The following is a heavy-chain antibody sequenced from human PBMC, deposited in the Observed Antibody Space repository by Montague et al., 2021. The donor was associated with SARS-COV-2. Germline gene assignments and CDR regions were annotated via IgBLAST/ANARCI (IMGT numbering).Heavy chain of an antibody. D-gene: IGHD2/OR15-2a*01. CDR3: ARAQMAVAEYYPDY. V-gene: IGHV4-39*01. Sequence: SETLSLTCSVSGGSISSTSHYWAWIRQPPGRGLGWIGTIYYSGTTHYHPSLKSRVTMSVDTSDNQFSLQLNSVSATDTAIYYCARAQMAVAEYYPDYWGQGILVTVSS. CDR2: IYYSGTT. CDR1: GGSISSTSHY. J-gene: IGHJ4*02.